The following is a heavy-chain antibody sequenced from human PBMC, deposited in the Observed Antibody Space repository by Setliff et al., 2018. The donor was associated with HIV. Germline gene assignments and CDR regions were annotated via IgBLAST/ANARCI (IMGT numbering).Heavy chain of an antibody. CDR1: GFTFSSYS. CDR2: ISSGTRYI. D-gene: IGHD4-17*01. CDR3: ASGREQGLRHAFDI. Sequence: GGSLRLSCAASGFTFSSYSMNWVRQAPGKGLEWVSYISSGTRYIHYADSVKGRFTISRDNVKNALYLQMNSLRAEDTAVYYCASGREQGLRHAFDIWGQGAMVTVSS. J-gene: IGHJ3*02. V-gene: IGHV3-21*01.